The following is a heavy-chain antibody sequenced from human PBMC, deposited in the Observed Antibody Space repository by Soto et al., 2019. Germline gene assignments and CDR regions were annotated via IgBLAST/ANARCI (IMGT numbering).Heavy chain of an antibody. D-gene: IGHD3-3*01. CDR2: IRSNADGGTA. CDR1: GFTFSNAW. V-gene: IGHV3-15*07. CDR3: TTSISGLVTGH. J-gene: IGHJ4*02. Sequence: EVQLVESGGGLVQPGGSLRLSCAASGFTFSNAWMNWVRQAPGKGLEWVGRIRSNADGGTADYAAPVKGRFTFSRDDSQNTVFLQMNSLKTEDTAVYFCTTSISGLVTGHWGQGTLGSVSS.